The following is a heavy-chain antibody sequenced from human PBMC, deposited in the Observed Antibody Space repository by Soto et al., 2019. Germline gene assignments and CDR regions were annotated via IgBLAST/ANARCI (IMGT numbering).Heavy chain of an antibody. CDR1: GYTFSSYE. CDR2: MNPDSGKT. D-gene: IGHD4-17*01. CDR3: ARGIKYGAYSRWFDP. Sequence: ASVKVSCKASGYTFSSYEINWVRQATGQGLEYLGWMNPDSGKTAYVQKFQGRVTMTWDTSITTAYMELSSLRSDDTAVYFCARGIKYGAYSRWFDPWGQGTPVTVSS. J-gene: IGHJ5*02. V-gene: IGHV1-8*01.